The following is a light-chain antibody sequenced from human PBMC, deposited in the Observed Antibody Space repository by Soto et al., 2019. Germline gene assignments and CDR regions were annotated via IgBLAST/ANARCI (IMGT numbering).Light chain of an antibody. CDR1: QNVLYSSNNKNY. V-gene: IGKV4-1*01. Sequence: DIVMTQTPDSLAVSLGERATINCKSSQNVLYSSNNKNYLAWYQQKPGQPPKLLIYWASTRESGVPDRFSGSGSGTDFILTISSLQAEDVAVYYCQQYYSTPLTFGGGTKVEIK. CDR2: WAS. CDR3: QQYYSTPLT. J-gene: IGKJ4*01.